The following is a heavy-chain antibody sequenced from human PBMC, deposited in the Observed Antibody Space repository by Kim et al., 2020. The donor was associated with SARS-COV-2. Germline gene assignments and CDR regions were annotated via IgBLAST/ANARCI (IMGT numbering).Heavy chain of an antibody. CDR2: ISTSGSTI. CDR3: ARDALYYDSSGSLPY. Sequence: GGSLRLSCAASGFTFSSYEMNWVRQAPGKGLEWVSYISTSGSTIYYADSVKGRFTISRDNAKNSLYLQMNSLRAEDTAVYYCARDALYYDSSGSLPYWGQGTLLTVSS. D-gene: IGHD3-22*01. V-gene: IGHV3-48*03. CDR1: GFTFSSYE. J-gene: IGHJ4*02.